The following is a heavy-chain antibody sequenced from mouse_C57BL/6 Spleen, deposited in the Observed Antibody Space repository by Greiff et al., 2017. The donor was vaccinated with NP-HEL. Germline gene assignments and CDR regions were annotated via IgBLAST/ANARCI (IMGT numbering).Heavy chain of an antibody. CDR3: TRRGGYYDAMDY. CDR2: IDPETGGT. D-gene: IGHD2-2*01. Sequence: VQLQQSGAELVRPGASVTLSCKASGYTFTDYEMHWVKQTPVHGLEWIGAIDPETGGTAYNQKFKGKAILTADKSSSTAYMEHRSLTSEDSAVYYCTRRGGYYDAMDYWGQGTSVTGSS. J-gene: IGHJ4*01. CDR1: GYTFTDYE. V-gene: IGHV1-15*01.